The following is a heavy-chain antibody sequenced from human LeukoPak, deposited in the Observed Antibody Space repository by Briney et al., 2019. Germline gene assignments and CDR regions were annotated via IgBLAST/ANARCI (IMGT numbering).Heavy chain of an antibody. CDR3: ARTGYSSSFDY. CDR2: IYYSGST. Sequence: SETLSLTCTVSGGSISSSNNYWGWIRQPPGKGLEWIGTIYYSGSTYYNPSLKSRVTISVDTSKNQFSLKLSSVAAADTAVYYCARTGYSSSFDYWGQGTLVTVSS. J-gene: IGHJ4*02. V-gene: IGHV4-39*07. D-gene: IGHD6-13*01. CDR1: GGSISSSNNY.